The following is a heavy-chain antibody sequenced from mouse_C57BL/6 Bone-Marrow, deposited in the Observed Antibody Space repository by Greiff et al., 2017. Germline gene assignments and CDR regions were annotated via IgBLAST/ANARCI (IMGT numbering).Heavy chain of an antibody. D-gene: IGHD2-5*01. CDR2: IYPGSGST. CDR3: ARPYYSNYWYFDV. V-gene: IGHV1-55*01. Sequence: VQLQQPGAELVKPGASVKMSCKASGYTFTSYWITWVKQRPGQGLGWIGDIYPGSGSTNYNEKFKSKATLTVDTSSSTAYMQLSSLTSEDSAVYYCARPYYSNYWYFDVWGTGTTGTVSS. J-gene: IGHJ1*03. CDR1: GYTFTSYW.